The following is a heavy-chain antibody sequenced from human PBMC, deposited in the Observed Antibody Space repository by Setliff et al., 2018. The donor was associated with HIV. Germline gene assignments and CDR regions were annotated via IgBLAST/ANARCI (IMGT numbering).Heavy chain of an antibody. CDR2: IKGDGSEQ. Sequence: PGGSLRLSCAASGFIFSNSWMTWVRQAPGKGLEWVANIKGDGSEQYYVDSVKGRFTISRDNAENSLSLQMNSLRGEDTAVYYCALLWPFDYWGQGALVTVSS. D-gene: IGHD3-10*01. CDR1: GFIFSNSW. V-gene: IGHV3-7*03. J-gene: IGHJ4*02. CDR3: ALLWPFDY.